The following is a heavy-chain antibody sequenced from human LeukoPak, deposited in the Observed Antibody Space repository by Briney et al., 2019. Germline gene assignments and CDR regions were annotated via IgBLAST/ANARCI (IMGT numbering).Heavy chain of an antibody. V-gene: IGHV4-39*07. CDR2: VYYSGSP. Sequence: SSETLSLTCTVSGGSFSSTTHYWGWIRQPPGKELEWIGSVYYSGSPYYNPSLNSRVTISVDTSQNQFSLKLNSVTAADTAVYYCARDRAPRWTTVTTGWFDSWGQGTLVAVSS. J-gene: IGHJ5*01. D-gene: IGHD4-17*01. CDR1: GGSFSSTTHY. CDR3: ARDRAPRWTTVTTGWFDS.